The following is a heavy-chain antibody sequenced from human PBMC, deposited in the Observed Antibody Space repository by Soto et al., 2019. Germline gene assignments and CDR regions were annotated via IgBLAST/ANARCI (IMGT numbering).Heavy chain of an antibody. CDR1: GFTFSNYA. V-gene: IGHV3-23*01. CDR2: ISGGGIST. CDR3: ARGAISMVRGTNNWFDP. D-gene: IGHD3-10*01. J-gene: IGHJ5*02. Sequence: EVQLLESGGGLVQHGGSLTLSCAASGFTFSNYARSWVRQAPGKGLEWVSAISGGGISTYYADSVRGRFTISRDNSRNTLDLRMNTLRSEDTAVYYCARGAISMVRGTNNWFDPWGQGTLVTVSS.